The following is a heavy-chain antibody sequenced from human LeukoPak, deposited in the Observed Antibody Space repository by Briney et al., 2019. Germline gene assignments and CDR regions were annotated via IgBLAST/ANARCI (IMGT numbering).Heavy chain of an antibody. CDR3: ARVVKYSSGPLTDLLPYSFDY. Sequence: GASVKVSCKASGYTFTGYYMHWVRQAPGQRLEWMGWINTGNGNTKYSEKFQGRVTITRDTSASTTYMELRSLRSEDMAVYYCARVVKYSSGPLTDLLPYSFDYWGQGTLVTVSS. CDR1: GYTFTGYY. CDR2: INTGNGNT. V-gene: IGHV1-3*03. J-gene: IGHJ4*02. D-gene: IGHD6-19*01.